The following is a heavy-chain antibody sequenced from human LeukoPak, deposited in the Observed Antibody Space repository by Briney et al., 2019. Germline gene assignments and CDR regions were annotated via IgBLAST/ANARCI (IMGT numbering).Heavy chain of an antibody. Sequence: SETLSLTCAVSGGSISSGGYSWSWIRQPPGKGLEWIGYIYHSGSTYYNPSLKSRVTISVDRSKNQFSLKLSSVTAADTAVYYCARAQGGSGSFFDYWGQGTLVTVSS. D-gene: IGHD3-10*01. CDR1: GGSISSGGYS. CDR2: IYHSGST. J-gene: IGHJ4*02. CDR3: ARAQGGSGSFFDY. V-gene: IGHV4-30-2*01.